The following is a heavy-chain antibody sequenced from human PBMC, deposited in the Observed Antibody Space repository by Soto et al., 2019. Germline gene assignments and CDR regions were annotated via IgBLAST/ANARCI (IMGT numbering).Heavy chain of an antibody. CDR1: SGPTSSHN. J-gene: IGHJ6*02. CDR3: VRQGIGDLHGLVDV. CDR2: IYYTGST. Sequence: QVQLQQSGPGLVKPSETLSLTCTVSSGPTSSHNWGWIRQPPGRGLEWIGYIYYTGSTSYNPSLKSRVTISADTSTNHISLTLSSVTAADTAVYYCVRQGIGDLHGLVDVWGQVTTVSVTS. V-gene: IGHV4-59*08. D-gene: IGHD3-10*01.